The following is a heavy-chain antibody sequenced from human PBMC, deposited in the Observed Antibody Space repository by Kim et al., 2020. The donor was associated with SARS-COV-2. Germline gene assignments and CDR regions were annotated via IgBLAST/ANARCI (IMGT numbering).Heavy chain of an antibody. CDR1: GFTFSSYS. D-gene: IGHD4-17*01. CDR2: ISSSSSYI. Sequence: GGSLRLSCAASGFTFSSYSMNWVRQAPGKGLEWVSSISSSSSYIYYADSVKGRFTISRDNAKNSLYLQMNSLRAEDTAVYYCARGKVHDYGVNGGQGTLVTVSS. J-gene: IGHJ4*02. CDR3: ARGKVHDYGVN. V-gene: IGHV3-21*01.